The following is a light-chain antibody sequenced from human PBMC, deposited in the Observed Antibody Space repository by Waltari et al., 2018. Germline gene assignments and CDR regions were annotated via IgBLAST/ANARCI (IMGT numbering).Light chain of an antibody. CDR1: QSLLFFDGKTY. CDR2: EVS. Sequence: DIVMTQTPLSLSVTPGQPASISCKSSQSLLFFDGKTYLYWFLQKPGQPPQLLIYEVSKRLSGVPDRFSGSGSVTDFTLKISRVEAEDVGVYYCMHSVQHQWTFGQGTKVEIE. CDR3: MHSVQHQWT. J-gene: IGKJ1*01. V-gene: IGKV2D-29*01.